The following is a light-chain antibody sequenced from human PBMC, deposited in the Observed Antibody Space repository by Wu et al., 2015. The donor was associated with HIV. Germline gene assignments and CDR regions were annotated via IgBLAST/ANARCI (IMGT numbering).Light chain of an antibody. CDR2: GAS. CDR3: QQYNNWLRA. CDR1: QSVSSN. J-gene: IGKJ1*01. V-gene: IGKV3-15*01. Sequence: EIVLTQSPATLSVSPGERATFSCRASQSVSSNLAWYQQKPGQAPRLLIYGASTRATGIPARFSGSGSGTEFTLTISSLQSEDFAVYYCQQYNNWLRAFGQGTKVE.